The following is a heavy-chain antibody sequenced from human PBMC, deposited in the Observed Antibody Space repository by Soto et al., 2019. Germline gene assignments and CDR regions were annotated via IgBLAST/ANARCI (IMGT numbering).Heavy chain of an antibody. D-gene: IGHD2-15*01. J-gene: IGHJ6*02. CDR1: GFTFSGYA. CDR3: ARAPGYCSGGRCYGDDYSGLDV. CDR2: TSYDGSNK. Sequence: QLGGSLRLSCAASGFTFSGYAIHWVRQAPGKGLEWVAVTSYDGSNKYYADSVKGRFTISRDNSKNTSFLQMNSLRPEDTAVYYCARAPGYCSGGRCYGDDYSGLDVWGQGTSVTVSS. V-gene: IGHV3-30-3*01.